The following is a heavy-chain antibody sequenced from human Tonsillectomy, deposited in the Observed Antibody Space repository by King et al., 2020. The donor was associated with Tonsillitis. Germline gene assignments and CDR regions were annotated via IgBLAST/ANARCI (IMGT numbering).Heavy chain of an antibody. Sequence: QLVQSGAEVKKPGASVKVSCKASGYTFTGYYMHWVRQAPGQGLEWMGWINPNSGGTNYAQKFQGRVTMTRDTSISTAYMELSRLRSDDTAVYYCARDLQFCSGGSCYWILSYWGQGTLVTVSS. D-gene: IGHD2-15*01. CDR3: ARDLQFCSGGSCYWILSY. V-gene: IGHV1-2*02. CDR1: GYTFTGYY. J-gene: IGHJ4*02. CDR2: INPNSGGT.